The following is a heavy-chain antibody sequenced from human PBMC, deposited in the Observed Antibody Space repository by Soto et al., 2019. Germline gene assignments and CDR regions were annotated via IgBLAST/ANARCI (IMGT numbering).Heavy chain of an antibody. CDR2: ISGSGGST. CDR3: ARNLYYYDSSGYMD. Sequence: PGGSLRLSCAASGFTFSSYAMSWVRQAPGKGLEWVSAISGSGGSTYYADSVKGRFTISRDNSKNTLYLQMNSLRAEDTAVYYCARNLYYYDSSGYMDWGQGTLVPVSS. CDR1: GFTFSSYA. J-gene: IGHJ4*02. D-gene: IGHD3-22*01. V-gene: IGHV3-23*01.